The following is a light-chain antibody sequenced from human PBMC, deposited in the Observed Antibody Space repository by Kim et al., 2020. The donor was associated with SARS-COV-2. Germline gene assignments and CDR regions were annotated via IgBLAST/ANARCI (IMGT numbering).Light chain of an antibody. Sequence: QSITISCTGTSSDVGNYNLVSWYQQHPGKALKLMIYEVNKRPSGVSNRFSGSKSGNTASLTISGLQAEDEADYYCCSYAGSSTFVVFGGGTQLTVL. CDR3: CSYAGSSTFVV. CDR1: SSDVGNYNL. V-gene: IGLV2-23*02. CDR2: EVN. J-gene: IGLJ2*01.